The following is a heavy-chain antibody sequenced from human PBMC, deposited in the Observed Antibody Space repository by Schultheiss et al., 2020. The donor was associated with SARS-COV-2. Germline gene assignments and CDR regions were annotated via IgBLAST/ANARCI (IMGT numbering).Heavy chain of an antibody. V-gene: IGHV1-2*02. D-gene: IGHD3-3*01. CDR3: ASLEWFNPESYYYYGMDV. CDR1: GYTFTSYG. Sequence: ASVKVSCKASGYTFTSYGISWVRQAPGQGLEWMGWINPNSGGTNYAQKFQGRVTMTRDTSISTAYMELSRLRSDDTAVYYCASLEWFNPESYYYYGMDVWGQGTTVTVSS. CDR2: INPNSGGT. J-gene: IGHJ6*02.